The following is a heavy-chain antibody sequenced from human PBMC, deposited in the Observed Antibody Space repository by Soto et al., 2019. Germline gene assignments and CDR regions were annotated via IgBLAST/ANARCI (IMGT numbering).Heavy chain of an antibody. D-gene: IGHD2-15*01. Sequence: GGSLRLSCAASGLIFSSYAMSWVRQAPWKGLEWVSGISGSGGSTYYADSVKGRFTISRDNSKNTLYLQMNSLRAEDTAVYYCAKGADYFYCNGFNLEYYQFWGQGTLVTVSS. CDR3: AKGADYFYCNGFNLEYYQF. CDR1: GLIFSSYA. V-gene: IGHV3-23*01. CDR2: ISGSGGST. J-gene: IGHJ1*01.